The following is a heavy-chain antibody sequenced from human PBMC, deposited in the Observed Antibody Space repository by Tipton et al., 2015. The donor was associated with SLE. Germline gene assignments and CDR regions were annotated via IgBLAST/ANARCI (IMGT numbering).Heavy chain of an antibody. D-gene: IGHD6-19*01. CDR1: GGSIGSFY. Sequence: LRLSCTVSGGSIGSFYWSWIRQPPGKGLEWIGNIDYTANPNYSPSLKSRVTISIDTSTNHFSLKLRSVTAADTAVYYCASQMYSSGWYFDYWGQGTLVTVSS. CDR2: IDYTANP. V-gene: IGHV4-59*12. J-gene: IGHJ4*02. CDR3: ASQMYSSGWYFDY.